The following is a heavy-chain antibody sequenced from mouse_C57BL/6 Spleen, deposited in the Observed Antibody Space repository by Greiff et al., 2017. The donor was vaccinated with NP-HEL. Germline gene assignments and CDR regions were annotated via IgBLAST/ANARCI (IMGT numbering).Heavy chain of an antibody. Sequence: EVMLVESGAELVRPGASVKLSCTASGFNIKDDYMHWVKQRPEQGLEWIGWIDPENGDTEYASKFQGKATITADTSSNTAYLQLSSLTSEDTAVYYCTLHYYGSPHYFDYWGQGTTLTVSS. CDR3: TLHYYGSPHYFDY. J-gene: IGHJ2*01. CDR1: GFNIKDDY. CDR2: IDPENGDT. D-gene: IGHD1-1*01. V-gene: IGHV14-4*01.